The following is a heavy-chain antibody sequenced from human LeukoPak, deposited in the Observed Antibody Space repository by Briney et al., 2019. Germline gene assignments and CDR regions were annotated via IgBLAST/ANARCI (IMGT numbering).Heavy chain of an antibody. D-gene: IGHD3-10*01. CDR3: ARQGWFRGAIDDF. CDR2: IYYSGST. Sequence: PSETLSLTCTVSGGSISSSSYYWGWIRQPPGKGLEWIGTIYYSGSTHYNPSLNSRVSISIDTSKNQFFLKLNSVTATDSAVYYCARQGWFRGAIDDFWGQGTLVTVSS. CDR1: GGSISSSSYY. J-gene: IGHJ4*02. V-gene: IGHV4-39*01.